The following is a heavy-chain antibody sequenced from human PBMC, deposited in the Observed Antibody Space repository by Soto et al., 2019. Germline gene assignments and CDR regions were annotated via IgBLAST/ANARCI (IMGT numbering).Heavy chain of an antibody. Sequence: GSSVKVPCLASGYTFSNYGISRVRLAPGQGLEWMGWISTYNGNTKYAQKFQERVTMTADTSTNTAHMELRSLRSDDTAMYYCARGYYDSSGPFDYWGQGTLVTVSS. J-gene: IGHJ4*02. CDR2: ISTYNGNT. CDR3: ARGYYDSSGPFDY. D-gene: IGHD3-22*01. CDR1: GYTFSNYG. V-gene: IGHV1-18*01.